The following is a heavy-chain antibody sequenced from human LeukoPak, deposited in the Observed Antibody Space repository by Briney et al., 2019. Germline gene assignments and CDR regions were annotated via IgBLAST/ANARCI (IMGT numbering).Heavy chain of an antibody. D-gene: IGHD3-3*01. Sequence: PSETLSLTCAVHGGSFSGYYWSWIRQPPGKGLEWIGEINHSGSTNYNPSLKSRVTISVDTSKNQFSLKLSSVTAADTAVYYCARGALDYDFWSGYYPDWGQGTLVTVSS. CDR3: ARGALDYDFWSGYYPD. J-gene: IGHJ4*02. CDR1: GGSFSGYY. CDR2: INHSGST. V-gene: IGHV4-34*01.